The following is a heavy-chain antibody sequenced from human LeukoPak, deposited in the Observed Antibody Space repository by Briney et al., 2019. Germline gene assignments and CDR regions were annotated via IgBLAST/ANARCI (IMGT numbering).Heavy chain of an antibody. V-gene: IGHV1-2*02. CDR3: ARLYYYDSSGRDAFDI. Sequence: ASVRVSCKASGYTFTGYYMHWVRQAPGQGLEWMGWINPNSGGTNYAQKFQGRVTMTRDTSISTAYMELSRLRSDDTAVYYCARLYYYDSSGRDAFDIWGQGTMVTVSS. CDR2: INPNSGGT. D-gene: IGHD3-22*01. CDR1: GYTFTGYY. J-gene: IGHJ3*02.